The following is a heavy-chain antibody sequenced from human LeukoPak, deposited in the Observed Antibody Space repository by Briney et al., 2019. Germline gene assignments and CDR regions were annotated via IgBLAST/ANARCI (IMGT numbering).Heavy chain of an antibody. V-gene: IGHV3-30-3*01. J-gene: IGHJ5*02. Sequence: PGGSLRLSCAASGFTFSSYAMHWVRQAPGKGLEWVAVISYDGSNKYYADSVKGRFTISRDNSKNTLYLQMNSLRAEDTAVYYCARDRAQSGGGVLRFLEWLFDAWGQGTLVTVSS. CDR1: GFTFSSYA. CDR3: ARDRAQSGGGVLRFLEWLFDA. D-gene: IGHD3-3*01. CDR2: ISYDGSNK.